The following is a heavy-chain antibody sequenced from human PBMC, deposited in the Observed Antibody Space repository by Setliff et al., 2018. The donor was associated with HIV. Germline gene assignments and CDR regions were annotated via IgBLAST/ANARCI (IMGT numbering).Heavy chain of an antibody. Sequence: NPSETMSLTCTFSGGPMNTGGYYWGWTPHHPGKGLEWVVYIFYSESTYDNPSLESRLTISRATSKNQYLLKLRPVTAADTALYFWARASSGYESRGLFDYWGQGMLVTAPQ. J-gene: IGHJ4*02. V-gene: IGHV4-31*03. CDR3: ARASSGYESRGLFDY. D-gene: IGHD5-12*01. CDR2: IFYSEST. CDR1: GGPMNTGGYY.